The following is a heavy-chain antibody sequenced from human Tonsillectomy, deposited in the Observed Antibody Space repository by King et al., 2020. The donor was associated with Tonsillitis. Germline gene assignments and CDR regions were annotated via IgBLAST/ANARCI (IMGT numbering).Heavy chain of an antibody. V-gene: IGHV3-33*08. J-gene: IGHJ6*03. Sequence: VQLVESGGGVVQPGRSLRLSCAASGFTFSSYGMHWVRQAPGKGLEWVAVIWYDGRKKYYADSVKGRFTISRDNSKNTLYLQMNSLIAEDTAVYYCARDGPNYYYMDVWGKGTTVTVSS. CDR3: ARDGPNYYYMDV. CDR2: IWYDGRKK. CDR1: GFTFSSYG.